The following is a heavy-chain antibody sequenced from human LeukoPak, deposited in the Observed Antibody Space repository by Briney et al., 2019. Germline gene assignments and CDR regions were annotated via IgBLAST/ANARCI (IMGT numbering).Heavy chain of an antibody. D-gene: IGHD1-7*01. CDR3: CGDEFEELRFGFRWFDP. CDR1: GFTFSSYG. V-gene: IGHV3-30*03. Sequence: PGGSLRLSCAASGFTFSSYGMHWVRQAPGKRLEWVAVISYDGSNKYYADSMKGRFTISRDNSKNTLYLQMNSLRAEDTAVYYCCGDEFEELRFGFRWFDPWGQGTLVTVSS. CDR2: ISYDGSNK. J-gene: IGHJ5*02.